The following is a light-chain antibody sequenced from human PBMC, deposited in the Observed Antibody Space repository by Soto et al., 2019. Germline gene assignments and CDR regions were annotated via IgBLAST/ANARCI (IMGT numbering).Light chain of an antibody. CDR3: QQSYSTPRLT. Sequence: EIQMTQSPSSLSASVGDRVTITRQASQSISSYLNWYQQKPGKAPKLLIYAASSLQSGVPSRFSGSGSGTDFTLTISSLQPEDFATYYCQQSYSTPRLTFGGGTKVDIK. CDR2: AAS. V-gene: IGKV1-39*01. CDR1: QSISSY. J-gene: IGKJ4*01.